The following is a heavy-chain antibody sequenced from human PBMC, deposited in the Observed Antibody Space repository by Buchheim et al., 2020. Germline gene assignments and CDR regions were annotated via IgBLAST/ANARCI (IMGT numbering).Heavy chain of an antibody. CDR1: GFTFSSYW. V-gene: IGHV3-7*01. CDR2: IKQDGSEK. D-gene: IGHD6-19*01. Sequence: EVQLVESGGGLVQPGGSLRLSCAAPGFTFSSYWMSWVRQAPGKGLEWVANIKQDGSEKYYVDSVEGRFTISRDNAKNSLYLQMNSLRAEDTAVYYCAVYSSGWYAKYFDYWGQGTL. CDR3: AVYSSGWYAKYFDY. J-gene: IGHJ4*02.